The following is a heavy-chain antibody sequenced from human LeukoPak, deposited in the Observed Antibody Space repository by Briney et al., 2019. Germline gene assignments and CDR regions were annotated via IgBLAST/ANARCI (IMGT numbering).Heavy chain of an antibody. J-gene: IGHJ6*03. CDR1: GGSFSGYY. D-gene: IGHD5-18*01. Sequence: SSETLSLTCAVYGGSFSGYYWSWIRQPPGKGLEWIGEINHSGSTNYNPALKRRVTISVDTSKNQFSLKLSSVTAADTAVYYCARSMPSPSPQLWLPYYYYYMDVWGKGTTVTVSS. CDR3: ARSMPSPSPQLWLPYYYYYMDV. V-gene: IGHV4-34*01. CDR2: INHSGST.